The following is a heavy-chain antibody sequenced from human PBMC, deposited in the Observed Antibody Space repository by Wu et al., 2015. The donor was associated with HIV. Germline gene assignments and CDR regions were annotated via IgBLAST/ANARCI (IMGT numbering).Heavy chain of an antibody. CDR3: ATRITMIVVVSTGDAFDI. D-gene: IGHD3-22*01. J-gene: IGHJ3*02. V-gene: IGHV1-69*13. CDR2: IIPIFGTA. Sequence: QVQLVQSGAEVKKPGSSVKVSCKASGGTFSSYAISWVRQAPGQGLEWMGRIIPIFGTANYAQKFQGRVTITADESTSTAYMELSSLRSEDTAVYYCATRITMIVVVSTGDAFDIWGQGTMVTVSS. CDR1: GGTFSSYA.